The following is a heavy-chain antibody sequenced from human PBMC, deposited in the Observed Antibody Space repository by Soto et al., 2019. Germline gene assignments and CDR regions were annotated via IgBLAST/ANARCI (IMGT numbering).Heavy chain of an antibody. D-gene: IGHD4-17*01. CDR2: VSGSDTYT. CDR1: GFNFRDYY. V-gene: IGHV3-11*05. CDR3: PRKPTVTNPIDS. Sequence: QVQLVVSGGGLVKPGGSLRLSCAASGFNFRDYYMSWFRQAPGKGLEWVSYVSGSDTYTNYADSVKGRFTVFRDNTKNPGNLKMNSLRDEERAWNSWPRKPTVTNPIDSGAQGPLVTV. J-gene: IGHJ4*02.